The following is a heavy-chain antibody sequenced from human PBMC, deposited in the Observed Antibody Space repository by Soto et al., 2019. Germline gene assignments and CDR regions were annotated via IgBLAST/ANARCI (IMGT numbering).Heavy chain of an antibody. CDR2: IYYSGST. CDR1: GGSISTYY. J-gene: IGHJ3*02. CDR3: ARADSSGIAAFDI. V-gene: IGHV4-59*01. D-gene: IGHD3-22*01. Sequence: SETLSLTCTVSGGSISTYYWSWIRQPPGGTLEWIGYIYYSGSTNYNPSLKSRVTISVDTSKNQFSLKLSSVTAADTAVYYCARADSSGIAAFDIWGQGTMVTVSS.